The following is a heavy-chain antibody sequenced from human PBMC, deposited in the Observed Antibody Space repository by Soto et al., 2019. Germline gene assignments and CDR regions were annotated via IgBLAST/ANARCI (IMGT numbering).Heavy chain of an antibody. D-gene: IGHD3-3*01. CDR1: GGSISSSSYY. J-gene: IGHJ4*02. CDR3: ARGLNVLRFLEWSRPLSRPFDY. CDR2: IYYSGST. V-gene: IGHV4-39*01. Sequence: SETLSLTCTVSGGSISSSSYYWGWIRQPPGKGLEWIGSIYYSGSTYYNPSLKSRVTISVDTSKNQFSLKLSSVTAADTAVYYCARGLNVLRFLEWSRPLSRPFDYWGQGTLVTVSS.